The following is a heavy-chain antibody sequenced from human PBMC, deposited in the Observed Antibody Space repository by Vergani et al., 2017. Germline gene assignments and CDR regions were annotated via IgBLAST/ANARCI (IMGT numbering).Heavy chain of an antibody. V-gene: IGHV5-51*01. J-gene: IGHJ3*01. Sequence: EKQLVQSGSETKKPGESLKISCQAFGYIFSYLWTGWVRQRPGGGLEWMGIIYPGDSEVKSNPTVRGQVNFSVDTSVNTAYLQWRSPPASYTATYFCASGVSSSEYGEALQLWGQGTNVTVSS. CDR3: ASGVSSSEYGEALQL. D-gene: IGHD2-2*01. CDR2: IYPGDSEV. CDR1: GYIFSYLW.